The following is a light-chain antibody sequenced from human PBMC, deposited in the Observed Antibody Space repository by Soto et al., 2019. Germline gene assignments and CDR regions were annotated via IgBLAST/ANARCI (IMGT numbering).Light chain of an antibody. CDR3: QQANSFPLT. V-gene: IGKV1-5*03. CDR1: QTISSW. J-gene: IGKJ4*01. CDR2: KAS. Sequence: DIQMTLSLSSLSGSVGDRVTVTCRASQTISSWLAWYQQKPGKAPKLLIYKASTLKNGVPLRFSGSGSGTQFTLTISSLQPDDFATYYCQQANSFPLTFGGGTKVAIK.